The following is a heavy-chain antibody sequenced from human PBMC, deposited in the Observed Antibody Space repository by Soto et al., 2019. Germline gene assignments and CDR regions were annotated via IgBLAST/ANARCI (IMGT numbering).Heavy chain of an antibody. Sequence: GGSLRLSCAASGFTFSSYSMNWVRQAPGKGLEWVSYISSSSSTIYYADSVKGRFTISRDNAKNSLYLQMNSLRAEDTAVYYCARGVGPNYIWGSYRYTGIDYWGQGTLVTVSS. CDR1: GFTFSSYS. CDR2: ISSSSSTI. D-gene: IGHD3-16*02. CDR3: ARGVGPNYIWGSYRYTGIDY. V-gene: IGHV3-48*01. J-gene: IGHJ4*02.